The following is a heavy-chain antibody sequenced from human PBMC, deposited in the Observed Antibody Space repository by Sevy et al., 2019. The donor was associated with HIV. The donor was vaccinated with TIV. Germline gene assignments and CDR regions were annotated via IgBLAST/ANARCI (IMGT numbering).Heavy chain of an antibody. D-gene: IGHD2-2*01. CDR3: VRLYCSSTSCYVIDYGMDV. V-gene: IGHV5-51*01. Sequence: GESLKISCKGSGYSFTSYWIGWVRQMPGKGLEWMGIIYPGDSDTRYSPSFQGQVTISADKSISTAYLQWSSLKASDTAMYYCVRLYCSSTSCYVIDYGMDVWGQGTTVTVSS. J-gene: IGHJ6*02. CDR1: GYSFTSYW. CDR2: IYPGDSDT.